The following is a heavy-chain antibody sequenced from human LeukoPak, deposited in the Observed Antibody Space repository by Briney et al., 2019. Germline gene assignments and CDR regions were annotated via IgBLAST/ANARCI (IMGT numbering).Heavy chain of an antibody. Sequence: GGSLRLSCAASGLAFSSYPMSWVRQTPGKGLEWVSVISSTSGSRYYADSVKGRFTISRDNSKNTLYLQMNSLRAEDTAVYYCAKGVRNYYGSGSYETFTSYYFDYWGQGTLVTVSS. V-gene: IGHV3-23*01. CDR1: GLAFSSYP. D-gene: IGHD3-10*01. J-gene: IGHJ4*02. CDR2: ISSTSGSR. CDR3: AKGVRNYYGSGSYETFTSYYFDY.